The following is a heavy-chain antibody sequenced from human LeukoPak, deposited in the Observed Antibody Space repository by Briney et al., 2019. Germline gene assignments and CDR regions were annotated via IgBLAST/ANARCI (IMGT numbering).Heavy chain of an antibody. J-gene: IGHJ4*02. CDR2: IRSNGDTT. Sequence: GGALRLSCAASGFTFSSIAMTWVRQAPGKGLEWGSSIRSNGDTTYNAESVKGRFTISRDNSKNTLNLQMNSLRVEDTAIYYCAKGQELDDGVFDSWGQGTLVTVSS. CDR3: AKGQELDDGVFDS. D-gene: IGHD1-1*01. V-gene: IGHV3-23*01. CDR1: GFTFSSIA.